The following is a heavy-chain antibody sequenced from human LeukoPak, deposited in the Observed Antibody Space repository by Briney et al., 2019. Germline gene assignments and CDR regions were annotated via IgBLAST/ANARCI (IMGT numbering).Heavy chain of an antibody. J-gene: IGHJ4*02. CDR1: GFTFSSYG. D-gene: IGHD1-1*01. CDR3: AKGGTWDYWGY. CDR2: ISYDGSNK. Sequence: PGRSLRLSCAASGFTFSSYGMHWVRQAPGKGLEWVAVISYDGSNKYYADSVKGRFTISRDNSKNTLYLQMNSLRAEDTAVYYCAKGGTWDYWGYWGQGTLVTVSS. V-gene: IGHV3-30*18.